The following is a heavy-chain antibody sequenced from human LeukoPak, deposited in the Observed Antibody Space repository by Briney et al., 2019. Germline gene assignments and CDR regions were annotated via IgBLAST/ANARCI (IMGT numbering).Heavy chain of an antibody. V-gene: IGHV1-69*13. J-gene: IGHJ3*02. CDR2: IIPIFGTA. D-gene: IGHD3-22*01. CDR3: ARAPITMIVVVTIDAFDI. CDR1: GGTFSSYA. Sequence: ASVKVSCKASGGTFSSYAISWVRQAPGQGLEWMGGIIPIFGTANYAQKFQGRVTITADESTSTAYMELSSLRSEDTAVYYCARAPITMIVVVTIDAFDIWGQGTMVTVSS.